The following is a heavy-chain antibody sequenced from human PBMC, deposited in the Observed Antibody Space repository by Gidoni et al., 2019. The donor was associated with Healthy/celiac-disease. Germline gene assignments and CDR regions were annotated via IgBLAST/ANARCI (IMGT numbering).Heavy chain of an antibody. CDR1: GFTVGSNY. CDR2: IYSGGST. J-gene: IGHJ4*02. D-gene: IGHD6-19*01. V-gene: IGHV3-53*02. CDR3: ARSAINIAVAGPYFDY. Sequence: EVQLVETGGGLIQPGGSLRLSCAASGFTVGSNYSSWVRPAPGKGLGWVSVIYSGGSTYYADSVKGRFTISRDNSKNTLYLQMNSLRAEDTAVYYCARSAINIAVAGPYFDYWGQGTLVTVSS.